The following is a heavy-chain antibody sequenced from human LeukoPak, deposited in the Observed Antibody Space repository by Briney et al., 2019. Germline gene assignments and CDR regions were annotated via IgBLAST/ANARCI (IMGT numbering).Heavy chain of an antibody. Sequence: SGGSLRLSCAASGFTFSSYGMHWVRQAPGKGLEWVAVISYDGSNKYYADSVKGRFTISRDNSKNTLYLQMNSLRAEDTAVYYCAKDQIVTPPPYYYYGMDVWGQGTTDTVSS. D-gene: IGHD3-22*01. J-gene: IGHJ6*02. CDR1: GFTFSSYG. V-gene: IGHV3-30*18. CDR2: ISYDGSNK. CDR3: AKDQIVTPPPYYYYGMDV.